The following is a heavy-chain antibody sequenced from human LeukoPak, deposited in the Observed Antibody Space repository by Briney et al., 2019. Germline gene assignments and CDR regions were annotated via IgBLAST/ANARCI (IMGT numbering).Heavy chain of an antibody. Sequence: PGGSLRLSCAASGFTFRSYGMSWVRQAPGKRLEWVSGISGSGDNTHNADFVKGRFTISRDNSKNTVYLQMNSLRAEDTAVHYCAKHGLPLVVISAPLDYWGQGTLVTVAS. CDR3: AKHGLPLVVISAPLDY. J-gene: IGHJ4*02. V-gene: IGHV3-23*01. D-gene: IGHD2-15*01. CDR2: ISGSGDNT. CDR1: GFTFRSYG.